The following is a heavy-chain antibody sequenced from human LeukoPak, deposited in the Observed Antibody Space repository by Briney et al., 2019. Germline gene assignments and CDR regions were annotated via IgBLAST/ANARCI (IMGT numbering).Heavy chain of an antibody. Sequence: PGRSLRLSCAASGFTFDDYAMHWVRQAPGKGLEWVSGISWNSGSIGYAGSGKGRFTIARDNAKNSLYLQMNSLRAEDTALYYCAKEEGIAAAGTFDYWGQGTLVTVSS. CDR3: AKEEGIAAAGTFDY. CDR1: GFTFDDYA. V-gene: IGHV3-9*01. J-gene: IGHJ4*02. CDR2: ISWNSGSI. D-gene: IGHD6-13*01.